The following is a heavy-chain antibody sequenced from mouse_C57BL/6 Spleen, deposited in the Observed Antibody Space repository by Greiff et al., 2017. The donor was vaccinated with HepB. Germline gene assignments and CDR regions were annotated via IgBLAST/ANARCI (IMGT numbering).Heavy chain of an antibody. CDR1: GYSITSGYY. Sequence: DVHLVESGPGLVKPSQSLSLTCSVTGYSITSGYYWNWIRQFPGNKLEWMGYISYDGSNNYNPSLKNRISITRDTSKNQFFLKLNSVTTEDTATYYCARERVTTPYYFDYWGQGTTLTVSS. V-gene: IGHV3-6*01. CDR3: ARERVTTPYYFDY. CDR2: ISYDGSN. D-gene: IGHD2-3*01. J-gene: IGHJ2*01.